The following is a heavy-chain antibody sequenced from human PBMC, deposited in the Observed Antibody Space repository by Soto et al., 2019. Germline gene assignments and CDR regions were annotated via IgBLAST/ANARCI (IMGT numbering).Heavy chain of an antibody. V-gene: IGHV4-4*02. CDR1: GGSISSSNW. Sequence: PSETLSLTCAVSGGSISSSNWWSWVRQPPGKGLEWIGEIYHSGSTNYNPSLKSRVTISVDKSKNQFSLKLSSVTAADTAVYYCARDPRVVMVDYYYGMDVWGQGTTVTVSS. J-gene: IGHJ6*02. CDR2: IYHSGST. D-gene: IGHD2-15*01. CDR3: ARDPRVVMVDYYYGMDV.